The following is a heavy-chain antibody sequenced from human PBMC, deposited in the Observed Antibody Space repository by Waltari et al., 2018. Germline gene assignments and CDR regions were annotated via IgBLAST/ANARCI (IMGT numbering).Heavy chain of an antibody. V-gene: IGHV4-59*01. CDR3: ARDTGGWYYDL. D-gene: IGHD3-10*01. J-gene: IGHJ2*01. CDR1: DGSISIFH. Sequence: QVQLLQSGPGLVKPSETLSLTCTVPDGSISIFHWTWIRQPPGKGPEWIGCISTTGGTKYNPSLQSRVSLSVDTSKNQFSLRLTSVTAADTALYYCARDTGGWYYDLWGRGSLVTVSA. CDR2: ISTTGGT.